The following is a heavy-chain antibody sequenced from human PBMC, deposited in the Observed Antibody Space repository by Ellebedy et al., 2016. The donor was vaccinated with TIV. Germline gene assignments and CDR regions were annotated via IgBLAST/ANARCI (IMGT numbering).Heavy chain of an antibody. CDR2: IYTSGST. Sequence: SEILSLTXTVSGGSLSSYYWSWIRQPAGKGLEWIGRIYTSGSTNYNPSLKSRVTMSVDTSKNQFSLKLSSVTAADTAVYYCARVAHDYGLGSFDYWGQGTLVTVSS. D-gene: IGHD4-17*01. J-gene: IGHJ4*02. CDR1: GGSLSSYY. V-gene: IGHV4-4*07. CDR3: ARVAHDYGLGSFDY.